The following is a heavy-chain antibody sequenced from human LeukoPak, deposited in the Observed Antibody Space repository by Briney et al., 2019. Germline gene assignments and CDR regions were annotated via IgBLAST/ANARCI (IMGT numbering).Heavy chain of an antibody. Sequence: SETLSLTCTVSGGSITSTSYSWGWIRQPPGNGLEWIGSIFHSGSTYYSPSLKSRVTISVDTSENHFSLKMSSVTAADTAVYYCAGRAIFGVDRSFDYWGQGTLVTVSS. D-gene: IGHD3-3*01. V-gene: IGHV4-39*02. CDR2: IFHSGST. CDR3: AGRAIFGVDRSFDY. J-gene: IGHJ4*02. CDR1: GGSITSTSYS.